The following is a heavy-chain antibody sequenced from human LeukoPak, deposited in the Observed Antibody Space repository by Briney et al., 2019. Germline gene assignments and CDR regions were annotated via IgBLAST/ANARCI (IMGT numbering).Heavy chain of an antibody. V-gene: IGHV4-59*08. Sequence: SETLSLTCTVSGGSISTYYWNWIRQPPGKGLEWIGYIYYSGSTNYNPSLKSRATMSVDTSKKQFSLRLSSVTAADTAVYYCARRSLVRTVGYYYAMDVWGQGTTVTVSS. CDR2: IYYSGST. D-gene: IGHD1-26*01. J-gene: IGHJ6*02. CDR3: ARRSLVRTVGYYYAMDV. CDR1: GGSISTYY.